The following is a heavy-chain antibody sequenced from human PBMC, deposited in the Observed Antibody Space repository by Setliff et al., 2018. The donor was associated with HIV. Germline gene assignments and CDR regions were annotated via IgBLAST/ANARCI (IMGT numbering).Heavy chain of an antibody. CDR3: ARTMDYGDYEPLDY. J-gene: IGHJ4*02. CDR1: GNTFNSYY. CDR2: INPSGGHT. Sequence: ASVKVSCKASGNTFNSYYMYWVRQAPGQGLEWMGIINPSGGHTDYAAQKFQGRVTMTRDTSTSTVYMELTSLRSDDTAVYYCARTMDYGDYEPLDYWGQGTLVTVSS. V-gene: IGHV1-46*02. D-gene: IGHD4-17*01.